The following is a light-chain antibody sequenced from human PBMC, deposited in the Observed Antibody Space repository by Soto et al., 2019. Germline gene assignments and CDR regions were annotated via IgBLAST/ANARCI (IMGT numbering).Light chain of an antibody. V-gene: IGKV1-39*01. CDR3: QQYSTYPWT. Sequence: DIQMTQSPSSLSASVGDRVTITCRASQRISTYLNWYQQKPGKAPNLLISGASNLQSGVPSRFSGSGSATEFTLTISSLQPDDFATYYCQQYSTYPWTFGQGTKVDI. CDR2: GAS. CDR1: QRISTY. J-gene: IGKJ1*01.